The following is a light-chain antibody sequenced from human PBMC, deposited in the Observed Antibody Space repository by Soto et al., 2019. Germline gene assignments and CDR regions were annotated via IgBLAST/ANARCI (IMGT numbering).Light chain of an antibody. V-gene: IGKV1-5*01. CDR2: DAS. CDR1: QSISSW. Sequence: DIQMTQSPSTLSASVGDRVTITCRASQSISSWLAWYQQKPGKAPKLLIYDASSLESGVPSRFSGSGSGTEFTLTIGSLQPDDFAPYYCQQYNSYPWTFGQGTKV. CDR3: QQYNSYPWT. J-gene: IGKJ1*01.